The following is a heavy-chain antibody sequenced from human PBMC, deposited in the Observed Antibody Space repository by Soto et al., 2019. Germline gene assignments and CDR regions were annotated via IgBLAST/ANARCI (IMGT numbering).Heavy chain of an antibody. J-gene: IGHJ4*02. D-gene: IGHD2-2*01. V-gene: IGHV4-59*01. CDR2: IHYSGTT. Sequence: PSETLSLTCTVSGTSISSYYWSWIRQPPGKGLEWIANIHYSGTTNYNPSLASRVTLSVDTSKNQFSLKMTSVTAADRAMYFCARYKSYARDYWGRGTLVTVS. CDR3: ARYKSYARDY. CDR1: GTSISSYY.